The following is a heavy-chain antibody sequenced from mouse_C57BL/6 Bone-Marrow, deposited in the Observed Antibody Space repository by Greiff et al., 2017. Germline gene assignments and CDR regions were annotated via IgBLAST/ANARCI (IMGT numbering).Heavy chain of an antibody. V-gene: IGHV2-5*01. Sequence: VKLQESGPGLVQPSQSLSITCTVSGFSLTSYGVHWVRQSPGKGLEWLGVIWRGGSTDYNAAFMSRLSITKDNSKSQVFFKMNSLQADDTAIYYCAKSRLRRRLDGYAMDYWGQGTSVTVSS. CDR3: AKSRLRRRLDGYAMDY. D-gene: IGHD2-2*01. CDR2: IWRGGST. J-gene: IGHJ4*01. CDR1: GFSLTSYG.